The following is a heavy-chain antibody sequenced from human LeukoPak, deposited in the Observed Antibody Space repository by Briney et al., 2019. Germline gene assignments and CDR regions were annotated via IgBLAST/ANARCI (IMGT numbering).Heavy chain of an antibody. V-gene: IGHV1-46*01. CDR1: GYTFTSYY. CDR2: INPSGGGT. D-gene: IGHD2-15*01. CDR3: ARGKVRSPLDY. J-gene: IGHJ4*02. Sequence: ASVKVSCKASGYTFTSYYMHWVRQAPGQGLEWMGIINPSGGGTSYAQKFQGRVTMTRETCTSTVYMELSRMRSEDTAVYYCARGKVRSPLDYWGQGTLVTVSS.